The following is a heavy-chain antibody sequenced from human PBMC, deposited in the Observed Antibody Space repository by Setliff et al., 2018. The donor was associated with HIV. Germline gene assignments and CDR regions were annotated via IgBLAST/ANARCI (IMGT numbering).Heavy chain of an antibody. CDR2: ISGSGAST. CDR1: GFTFSSYA. D-gene: IGHD6-13*01. J-gene: IGHJ4*02. CDR3: AGGGSSSAY. Sequence: PGGSLRLSCAASGFTFSSYAMSWVRQAPGKGLEWVSTISGSGASTYYADSVKGRFTISRDNAKKSLYLQMNSLRVEDTAVYYCAGGGSSSAYWGQGTPVTVSS. V-gene: IGHV3-23*01.